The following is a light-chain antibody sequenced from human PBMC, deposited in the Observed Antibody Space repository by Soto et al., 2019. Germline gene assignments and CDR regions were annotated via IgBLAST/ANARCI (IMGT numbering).Light chain of an antibody. CDR1: SSDVGTYNF. Sequence: QSALTQPASVSGSPGQSITISCTGTSSDVGTYNFVSWYQHHPGKAPKLIIYEVSNRPSGISDRFSGSKSGSTASLTISGLQAEDEADYHCTSYTTNTALVFGTGTQLTVL. J-gene: IGLJ1*01. CDR2: EVS. V-gene: IGLV2-14*01. CDR3: TSYTTNTALV.